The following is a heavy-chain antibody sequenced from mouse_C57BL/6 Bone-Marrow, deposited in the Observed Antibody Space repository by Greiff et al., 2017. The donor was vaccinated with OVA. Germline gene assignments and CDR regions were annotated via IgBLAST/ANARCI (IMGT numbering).Heavy chain of an antibody. CDR3: ARDYYGSRAFAY. CDR2: INPYNGGT. CDR1: GYTFTDYY. Sequence: EVQLQQSGPVLVKPGASVKMSCKASGYTFTDYYMNWVKQSHGKSLEWIGVINPYNGGTSYNQKFKGKATLTVDKSSSTAYMELNSLTSEDSAVYYCARDYYGSRAFAYWGQGTLVTVSA. J-gene: IGHJ3*01. V-gene: IGHV1-19*01. D-gene: IGHD1-1*01.